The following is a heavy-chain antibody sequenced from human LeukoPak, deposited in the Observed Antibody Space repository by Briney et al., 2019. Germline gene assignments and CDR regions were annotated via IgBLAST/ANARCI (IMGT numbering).Heavy chain of an antibody. CDR2: ISGSGGST. Sequence: GGSLRLSCAASGFTFSTYAMNWVRQAPGKGLEWVSAISGSGGSTYYADSVKGRFSISRDNSKNTLYLQMNSLKAEDTAVYYCAQRAIAAAGNGYFDLWGRGTLVSASS. CDR1: GFTFSTYA. D-gene: IGHD6-13*01. V-gene: IGHV3-23*01. J-gene: IGHJ2*01. CDR3: AQRAIAAAGNGYFDL.